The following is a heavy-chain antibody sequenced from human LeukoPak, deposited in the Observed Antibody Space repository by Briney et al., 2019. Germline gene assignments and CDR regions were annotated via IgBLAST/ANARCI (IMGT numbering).Heavy chain of an antibody. CDR3: ARILEMATTTYYYYYGMDV. D-gene: IGHD5-24*01. J-gene: IGHJ6*02. CDR1: GFSLSTSGVG. V-gene: IGHV2-70*01. CDR2: IDWDDDK. Sequence: SGPTLVNPTQTLTLTCTFSGFSLSTSGVGVSWIRQPPGKALEWLALIDWDDDKYYSTSLKTRLTISKDTSKNQVVLTMTNMDPVDTATYYCARILEMATTTYYYYYGMDVWGQGTTVTVSS.